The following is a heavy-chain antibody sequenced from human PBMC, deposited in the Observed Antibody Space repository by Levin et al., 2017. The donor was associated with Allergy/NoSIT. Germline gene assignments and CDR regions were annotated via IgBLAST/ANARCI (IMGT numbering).Heavy chain of an antibody. CDR2: IWYDGSNK. Sequence: SCAASGFTFSSYGMHWVRQAPGKGLEWVAVIWYDGSNKYYADSVKGRFTISRDNSKNTLYLQMNSLRAEDTAVYYCARDFYGSGSYHWIDYYGMDGWGQGTTVTVSS. V-gene: IGHV3-33*01. D-gene: IGHD3-10*01. J-gene: IGHJ6*02. CDR3: ARDFYGSGSYHWIDYYGMDG. CDR1: GFTFSSYG.